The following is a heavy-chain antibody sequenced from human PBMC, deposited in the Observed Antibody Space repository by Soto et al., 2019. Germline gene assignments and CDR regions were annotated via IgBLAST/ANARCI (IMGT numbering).Heavy chain of an antibody. CDR2: IYYSGST. J-gene: IGHJ5*02. Sequence: SETLSLTCTVSGGSISSGDYYWSWIRQPPGKGLEWIGYIYYSGSTYYNPSLKSRVTISVDTSKNQFSLKLSSVTAADTAVYYCSRDLSSGWFDPWGQGTLVTVSP. D-gene: IGHD3-16*02. V-gene: IGHV4-30-4*01. CDR3: SRDLSSGWFDP. CDR1: GGSISSGDYY.